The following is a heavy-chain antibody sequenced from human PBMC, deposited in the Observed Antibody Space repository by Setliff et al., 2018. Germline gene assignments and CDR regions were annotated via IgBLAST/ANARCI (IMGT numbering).Heavy chain of an antibody. V-gene: IGHV1-18*01. CDR1: GYTFTTYG. D-gene: IGHD2-21*02. Sequence: ASVKVSCKASGYTFTTYGISWVRQAPGQGLEWMGWISASNGNTKYSQKFQGRVTITRDTSASTAYMELSSLRSEDTAVYYCARAGLLPNWFDPWGQGTLVTVSS. CDR3: ARAGLLPNWFDP. CDR2: ISASNGNT. J-gene: IGHJ5*02.